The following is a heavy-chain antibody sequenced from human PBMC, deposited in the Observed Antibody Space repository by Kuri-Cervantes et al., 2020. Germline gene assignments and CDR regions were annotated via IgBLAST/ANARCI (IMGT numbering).Heavy chain of an antibody. Sequence: LKISCAASGFTFDDYAMHWVRQAPGKGLEWDSGISWNSGSIGYADSVKGRFTISRDNAKYSLYLQMNSLRAEDTALYYCAKEDLVRGPLDYWGQGTLVTVSS. V-gene: IGHV3-9*01. CDR3: AKEDLVRGPLDY. CDR2: ISWNSGSI. J-gene: IGHJ4*02. D-gene: IGHD3-10*01. CDR1: GFTFDDYA.